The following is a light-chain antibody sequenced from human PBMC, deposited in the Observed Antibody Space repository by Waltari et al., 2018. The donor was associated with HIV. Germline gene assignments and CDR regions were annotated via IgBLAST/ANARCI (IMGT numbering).Light chain of an antibody. CDR2: QYY. V-gene: IGLV3-1*01. CDR1: KLDDKY. Sequence: SYELTQPPSVSVSPGQAATITCSGDKLDDKYVCWYQQKQGRSPVFFIYQYYKRLSGIPDRFSGSNSGNTATLTISGTQTMDESDYYCQAWDSGTGVFGTGTTVTVL. J-gene: IGLJ1*01. CDR3: QAWDSGTGV.